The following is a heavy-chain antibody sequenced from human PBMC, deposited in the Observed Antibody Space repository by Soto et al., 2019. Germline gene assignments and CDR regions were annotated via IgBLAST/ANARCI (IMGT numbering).Heavy chain of an antibody. Sequence: QVQLQESGPGVVKASETLSLSCSVSGGSISRYYWSWIRQPPGKGLEWIGYAYYSGDTGYNPSLKSRVTMAVDTSKSQVSLKLSSVTAADTAVYYCARDRSTYGGGGTGEVKENWFDPWGQGGLVTVSS. CDR2: AYYSGDT. CDR1: GGSISRYY. J-gene: IGHJ5*02. D-gene: IGHD2-8*01. CDR3: ARDRSTYGGGGTGEVKENWFDP. V-gene: IGHV4-59*01.